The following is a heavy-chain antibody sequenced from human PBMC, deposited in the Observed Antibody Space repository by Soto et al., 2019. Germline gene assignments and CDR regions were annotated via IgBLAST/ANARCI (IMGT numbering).Heavy chain of an antibody. Sequence: GGSLRLSCAASGFTFSSYSMNWVRQAPGKGLEWVSYISSSSSGIYYADSVKGRFTISRDNSKNTLYLQMNSLRAEDPAVYYGACPYGCGGPRLSWGMDVWGQGTTVTVSS. CDR1: GFTFSSYS. J-gene: IGHJ6*02. CDR2: ISSSSSGI. V-gene: IGHV3-48*01. CDR3: ACPYGCGGPRLSWGMDV. D-gene: IGHD3-10*01.